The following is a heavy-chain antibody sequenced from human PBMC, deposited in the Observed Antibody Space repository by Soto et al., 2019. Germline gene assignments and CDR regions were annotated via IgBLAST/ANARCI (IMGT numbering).Heavy chain of an antibody. Sequence: QVQLVQSGNEVKKPGASVKVSCKSSDHSFTTYGIAWVRQAPGQGLEWMGWISGYNGYANYAQKFQDRVTLTIDAPRSTAFMDLRSLRSDDTAVYYCARRFFYGNSMTDYSLDVWGQGTTVTVSS. CDR1: DHSFTTYG. J-gene: IGHJ6*02. D-gene: IGHD3-3*01. CDR3: ARRFFYGNSMTDYSLDV. V-gene: IGHV1-18*04. CDR2: ISGYNGYA.